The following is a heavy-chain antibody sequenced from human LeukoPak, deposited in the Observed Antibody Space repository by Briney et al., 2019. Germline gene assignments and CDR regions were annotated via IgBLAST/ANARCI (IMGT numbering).Heavy chain of an antibody. CDR2: IIPILGIA. D-gene: IGHD6-19*01. CDR3: ASNVAGGNY. J-gene: IGHJ4*02. Sequence: WASVKVSCKASGYTFTSYGNSWVRQAPGQGLEWMGRIIPILGIANYAQKFQGRVTITADKSTSTAYMELSSLRSEDTAVYYCASNVAGGNYWGQGTLVTVSS. V-gene: IGHV1-69*04. CDR1: GYTFTSYG.